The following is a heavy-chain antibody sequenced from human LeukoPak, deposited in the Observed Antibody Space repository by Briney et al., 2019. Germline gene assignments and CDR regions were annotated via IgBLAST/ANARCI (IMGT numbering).Heavy chain of an antibody. V-gene: IGHV4-59*01. J-gene: IGHJ4*02. CDR2: IYYSGST. Sequence: PSETPSLTCAVSGGSISDYYWSWFRQPPGKGLEWIGYIYYSGSTNYNPSLKSRVTISVDTSKNQFSLKLSSVTAADTAVYYCARSLLGRSDYWGQGTLVTVSS. CDR3: ARSLLGRSDY. CDR1: GGSISDYY. D-gene: IGHD7-27*01.